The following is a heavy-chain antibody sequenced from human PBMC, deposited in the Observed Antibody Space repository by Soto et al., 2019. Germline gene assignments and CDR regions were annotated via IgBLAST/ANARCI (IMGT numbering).Heavy chain of an antibody. CDR1: GVSIGSHC. D-gene: IGHD2-15*01. J-gene: IGHJ3*02. Sequence: PSETLSLTCSVSGVSIGSHCWSWIRQAPGKGPELVGYIYHTVNTNYNPALKSRVNIPMDTSKNQLSLQLSSVTAEDTAVYYCGRLQYMVVTALDMWGKGTMV. CDR2: IYHTVNT. CDR3: GRLQYMVVTALDM. V-gene: IGHV4-59*11.